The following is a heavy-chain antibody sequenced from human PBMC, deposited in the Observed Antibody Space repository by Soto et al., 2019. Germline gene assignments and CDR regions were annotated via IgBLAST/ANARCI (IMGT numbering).Heavy chain of an antibody. Sequence: SETLSLTCTVSGASITQYYWNWIRQSPGKGLEWIVSVSSTGSTAYNPSLTSRVTISLDTSKNQFSLTLNSVTAADTAVYYCARDKITGLFDYWGQGTLVTVSS. D-gene: IGHD2-8*02. CDR3: ARDKITGLFDY. CDR2: VSSTGST. J-gene: IGHJ4*02. CDR1: GASITQYY. V-gene: IGHV4-4*08.